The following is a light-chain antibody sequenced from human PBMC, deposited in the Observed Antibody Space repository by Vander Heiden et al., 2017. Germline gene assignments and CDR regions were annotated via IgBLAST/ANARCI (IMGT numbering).Light chain of an antibody. CDR3: AAWDDSLSGPV. V-gene: IGLV1-47*02. CDR1: SSNIGSNY. J-gene: IGLJ3*02. Sequence: QSVLTQPPSASGTPGQRVSISCSGSSSNIGSNYVYWYQQLPGTAPNLLIYSNNQRPSGVPARFSGSKSGTSASLAISGLRSEDEADYYCAAWDDSLSGPVFGGGTKLTVL. CDR2: SNN.